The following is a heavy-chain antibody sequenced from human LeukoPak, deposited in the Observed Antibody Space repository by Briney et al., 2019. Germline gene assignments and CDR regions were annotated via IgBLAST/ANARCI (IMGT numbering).Heavy chain of an antibody. V-gene: IGHV1-46*01. J-gene: IGHJ4*02. Sequence: ASVKNSCKASGYTFTSYYIHWVRQTPGQGLEWMGIINPSGGSTTYAQKFQGRFTMTSDTSTSTVYMELSGLRPDDTAVYYCAREGAQVGYDSSSYYYRGFDYWGQGTLVTVSS. CDR2: INPSGGST. CDR3: AREGAQVGYDSSSYYYRGFDY. CDR1: GYTFTSYY. D-gene: IGHD3-22*01.